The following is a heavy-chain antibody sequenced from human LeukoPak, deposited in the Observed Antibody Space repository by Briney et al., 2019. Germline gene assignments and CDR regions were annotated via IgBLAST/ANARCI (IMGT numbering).Heavy chain of an antibody. V-gene: IGHV3-53*01. J-gene: IGHJ3*02. CDR2: IYSGGST. CDR3: ARDQRYYDFWSGPTGAFDI. D-gene: IGHD3-3*01. CDR1: GFTVSSNK. Sequence: AGGSLRLSCAASGFTVSSNKMSWVRQAPGRGLEWVSVIYSGGSTYYADSVKGRFTISRDNSKNTLYLQMNSLRAEDTAVYYCARDQRYYDFWSGPTGAFDIWGQGTMVTVSS.